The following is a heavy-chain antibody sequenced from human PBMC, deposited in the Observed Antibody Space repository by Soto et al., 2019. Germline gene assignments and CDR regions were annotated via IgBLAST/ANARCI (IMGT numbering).Heavy chain of an antibody. Sequence: GGSLRLSCAASGFTFSSYWMSWVRQAPGKGLEWISYINNNANARYYADSVKGRFTISRDNAKNSLYLQMDSLRAEDTAVYYCAGAFDFWGQGTMVTVS. CDR3: AGAFDF. CDR2: INNNANAR. CDR1: GFTFSSYW. V-gene: IGHV3-48*01. J-gene: IGHJ3*01.